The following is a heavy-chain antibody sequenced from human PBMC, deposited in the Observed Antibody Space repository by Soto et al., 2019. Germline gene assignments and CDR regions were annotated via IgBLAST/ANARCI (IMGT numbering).Heavy chain of an antibody. CDR1: AFTFSRQG. V-gene: IGHV3-33*01. J-gene: IGHJ6*03. D-gene: IGHD3-10*01. Sequence: QVQLVESGGGLVQPGGPLGLSCAAFAFTFSRQGMHWVGKAPGKGLKWVGVIWSDGSNQRYAESVKGRFTISRDNSKNTLYLQMNSLRAEDTAVYYCARERTFGENNHNYMDVWGTGITVTVSS. CDR2: IWSDGSNQ. CDR3: ARERTFGENNHNYMDV.